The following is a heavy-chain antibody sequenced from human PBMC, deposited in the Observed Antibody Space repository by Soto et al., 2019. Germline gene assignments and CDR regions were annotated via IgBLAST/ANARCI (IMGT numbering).Heavy chain of an antibody. CDR3: ARSSGSYYERDY. V-gene: IGHV4-39*01. CDR2: IYYSGST. CDR1: GGSISSSSYY. D-gene: IGHD3-10*01. Sequence: SETLSLTCTVSGGSISSSSYYWGWIRQPPGKGLEWIGSIYYSGSTYYNPSLKSRVTISVDTSKNQFSLKLSSVTAADTAVYYCARSSGSYYERDYWGQGTLVTVSS. J-gene: IGHJ4*02.